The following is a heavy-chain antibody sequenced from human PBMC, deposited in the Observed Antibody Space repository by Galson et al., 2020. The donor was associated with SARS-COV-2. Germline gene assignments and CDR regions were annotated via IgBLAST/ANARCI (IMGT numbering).Heavy chain of an antibody. CDR1: GGSNSSRSYY. Sequence: SETLSLTCTVSGGSNSSRSYYWGWIRQPPGKGLEWIGSIYHSGSTHYNPSLKSRVTVSVDTSKNQFSLKVNSLTDADTAVYYCASAFGGVTTRGAVIYFDSWGQGTLVTVSS. CDR2: IYHSGST. J-gene: IGHJ4*02. CDR3: ASAFGGVTTRGAVIYFDS. D-gene: IGHD3-22*01. V-gene: IGHV4-39*07.